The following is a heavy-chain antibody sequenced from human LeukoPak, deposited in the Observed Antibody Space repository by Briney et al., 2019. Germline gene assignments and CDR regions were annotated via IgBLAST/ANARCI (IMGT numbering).Heavy chain of an antibody. V-gene: IGHV4-34*01. J-gene: IGHJ6*02. CDR3: ARGRMVRGVIGYYYYYGMDV. CDR2: INHSGST. Sequence: PSETLSLTCAVYGGSFSGYYWSWIRQPPGKGLEWIGEINHSGSTNYNPSLKSRVTISVDPSKNQFSLKLSSVTAADTAVYYCARGRMVRGVIGYYYYYGMDVWGQGTTVTVSS. CDR1: GGSFSGYY. D-gene: IGHD3-10*01.